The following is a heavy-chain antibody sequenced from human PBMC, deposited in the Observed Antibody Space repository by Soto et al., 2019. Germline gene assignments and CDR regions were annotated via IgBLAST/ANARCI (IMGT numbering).Heavy chain of an antibody. CDR3: ARESSYGLGY. Sequence: ASVKVSCKASGYTFTSYDINWVRQATGQGLEWMGWMNPNTGNTAYAQKFQGRVTMTRNTSISTAYMELSSLRSEDTAVYYCARESSYGLGYWGQGTLVTVSS. V-gene: IGHV1-8*01. J-gene: IGHJ4*02. CDR2: MNPNTGNT. CDR1: GYTFTSYD. D-gene: IGHD5-18*01.